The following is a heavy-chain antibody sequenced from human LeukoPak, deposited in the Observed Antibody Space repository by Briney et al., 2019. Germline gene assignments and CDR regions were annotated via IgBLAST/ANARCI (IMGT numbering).Heavy chain of an antibody. D-gene: IGHD3-16*01. J-gene: IGHJ4*02. V-gene: IGHV4-30-4*01. CDR2: IYYSGST. CDR3: ARGPPYEPLDY. CDR1: GGSISSGDYY. Sequence: SSETLSLTCTVSGGSISSGDYYWSWLRQPPGKGLEWIGYIYYSGSTYYNPSLKSRVTISVDTSKNQFSLKLSSVTAADTAVYYCARGPPYEPLDYWGQGALVTVSS.